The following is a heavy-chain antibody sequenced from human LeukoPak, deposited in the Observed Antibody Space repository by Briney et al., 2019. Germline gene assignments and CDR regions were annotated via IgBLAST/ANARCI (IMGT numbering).Heavy chain of an antibody. V-gene: IGHV1-2*02. D-gene: IGHD3-10*01. J-gene: IGHJ4*02. CDR1: GYIFTGYY. Sequence: ASVKVSCKSSGYIFTGYYMHWVRQALGQGLEWMGWINPNSGGTNYAQKFQGRVTMTRDTSISTAYMELSRLRSDDTAVYYCARDVWFGELNFDYWGQGTLVTVSS. CDR3: ARDVWFGELNFDY. CDR2: INPNSGGT.